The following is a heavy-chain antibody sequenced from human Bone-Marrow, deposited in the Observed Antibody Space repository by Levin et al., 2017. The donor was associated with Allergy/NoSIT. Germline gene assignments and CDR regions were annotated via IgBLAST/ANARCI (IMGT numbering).Heavy chain of an antibody. V-gene: IGHV3-33*01. CDR1: GFTFSNYG. D-gene: IGHD3-10*01. Sequence: PGGSLRLSCAASGFTFSNYGMHWVRQAPGKGLEWVAVIWYDGSNKYYADSVKGRFTISRDNSKNTLYLQMNSLRAEDTAVYYCARDSYYYGSGRLSWGQGILVTVSS. CDR3: ARDSYYYGSGRLS. CDR2: IWYDGSNK. J-gene: IGHJ4*02.